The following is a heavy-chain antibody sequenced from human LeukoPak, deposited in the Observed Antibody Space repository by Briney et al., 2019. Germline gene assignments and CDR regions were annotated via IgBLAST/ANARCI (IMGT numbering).Heavy chain of an antibody. CDR2: INPSGGST. Sequence: GASVKVSCKASGYTFTGYYMHWVRQAPGQGLEWMGVINPSGGSTSYAQKFQGRVTMTRDMSTSTVYMELSSLRSEDTAVYYCARVAAGVVGVPGAIGFGWLRRDYYYMDVWGKGTTVTVSS. V-gene: IGHV1-46*01. CDR1: GYTFTGYY. CDR3: ARVAAGVVGVPGAIGFGWLRRDYYYMDV. J-gene: IGHJ6*03. D-gene: IGHD2-2*02.